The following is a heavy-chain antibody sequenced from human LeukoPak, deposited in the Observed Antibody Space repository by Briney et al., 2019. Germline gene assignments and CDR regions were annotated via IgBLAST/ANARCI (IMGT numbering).Heavy chain of an antibody. Sequence: SETLSLTCAVSGGSISSGGYSWSWIRQPPGKGLEWIGYIYHSGSTYYNPSLKSRVTISVDRSKNQFSLELSSVTAADTAVYYCAREVDYYAANWFDPWGQGTLVTVSS. V-gene: IGHV4-30-2*01. CDR2: IYHSGST. CDR3: AREVDYYAANWFDP. D-gene: IGHD3-10*01. CDR1: GGSISSGGYS. J-gene: IGHJ5*02.